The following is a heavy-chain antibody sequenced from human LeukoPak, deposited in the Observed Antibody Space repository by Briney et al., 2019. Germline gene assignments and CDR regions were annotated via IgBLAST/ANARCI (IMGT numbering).Heavy chain of an antibody. V-gene: IGHV1-2*02. J-gene: IGHJ5*02. CDR1: VYTFTGYY. D-gene: IGHD6-13*01. CDR3: AREWDEQQLAFDP. Sequence: ASVKVSCKASVYTFTGYYMHWVRQAPGQGHEWMGWINPNIGVTNYAQKFQGRVTITRDTSITTAYMELSRLRSDDTAVYYCAREWDEQQLAFDPWGQGTLVTVSS. CDR2: INPNIGVT.